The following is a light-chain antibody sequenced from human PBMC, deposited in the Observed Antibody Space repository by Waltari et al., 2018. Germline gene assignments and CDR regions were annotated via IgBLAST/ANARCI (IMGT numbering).Light chain of an antibody. CDR3: QQYGSSPRYT. CDR1: QSVSSSY. J-gene: IGKJ2*01. V-gene: IGKV3-20*01. CDR2: GAS. Sequence: EIVLTQSPGTLSLSPGERATLSCRASQSVSSSYLAWYQQKPGQAPRLLIYGASRRATGNPDRVSGSGAGTDFTLTISRLEPEDFAVYYCQQYGSSPRYTFGQGTKLEIK.